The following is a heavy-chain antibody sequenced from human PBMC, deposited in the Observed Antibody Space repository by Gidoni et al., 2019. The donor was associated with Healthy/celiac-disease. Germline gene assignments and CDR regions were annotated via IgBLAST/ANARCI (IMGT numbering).Heavy chain of an antibody. CDR3: SKAHLIDIESIADIDWFDP. V-gene: IGHV3-9*01. D-gene: IGHD6-6*01. J-gene: IGHJ5*02. Sequence: EVQLVESGGGLLQPGRPLRLSCAAPGFTFDDHAMHWARQGPGKGLEWVSGLGMNSGSIGSADAVKGRFTISRDNAKNSLYLQMNSLRAEDTALYYCSKAHLIDIESIADIDWFDPWGQGTLVTVSS. CDR1: GFTFDDHA. CDR2: LGMNSGSI.